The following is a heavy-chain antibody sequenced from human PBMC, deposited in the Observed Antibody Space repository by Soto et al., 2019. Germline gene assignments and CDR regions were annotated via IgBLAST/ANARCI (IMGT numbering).Heavy chain of an antibody. V-gene: IGHV3-23*01. J-gene: IGHJ4*02. CDR1: GFTFSSYA. CDR2: ISGSGGST. CDR3: AKNGLRFLECLFSPFDY. Sequence: PGGSLRLSCAASGFTFSSYAMSWVRQAPGKGLEWVSAISGSGGSTYYADSVKGRFTISRDNSKNTLYLQMDSLRAEDTAVYYFAKNGLRFLECLFSPFDYWGQGTLVTVSS. D-gene: IGHD3-3*01.